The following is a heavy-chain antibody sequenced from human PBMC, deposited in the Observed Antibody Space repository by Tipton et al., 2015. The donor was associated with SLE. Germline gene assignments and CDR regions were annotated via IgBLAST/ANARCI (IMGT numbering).Heavy chain of an antibody. V-gene: IGHV4-39*07. J-gene: IGHJ4*02. D-gene: IGHD2/OR15-2a*01. Sequence: LRLSCTVSNGSITSLYDYWGWVRQPPGKGLEWLGSVFYGGRYYYNASLRSRVTISVDTVKTQVSLKLTSVTAADTAMYFCARSSSVRTLLWPTFAYWGQGTLVTVSS. CDR1: NGSITSLYDY. CDR2: VFYGGRY. CDR3: ARSSSVRTLLWPTFAY.